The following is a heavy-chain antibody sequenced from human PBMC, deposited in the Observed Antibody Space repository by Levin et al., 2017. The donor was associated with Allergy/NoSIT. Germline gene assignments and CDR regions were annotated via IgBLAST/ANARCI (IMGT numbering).Heavy chain of an antibody. D-gene: IGHD2/OR15-2a*01. Sequence: SETLSLTCAVYGGSFSGYYWSWIRQPPGKGLEWIGEISHSGSTTYNPSLKNRVTISADTSKNQFSLKLHSVTAADTAVYYCARETTANDYWGQGTLVTVSS. J-gene: IGHJ4*02. CDR3: ARETTANDY. CDR2: ISHSGST. V-gene: IGHV4-34*01. CDR1: GGSFSGYY.